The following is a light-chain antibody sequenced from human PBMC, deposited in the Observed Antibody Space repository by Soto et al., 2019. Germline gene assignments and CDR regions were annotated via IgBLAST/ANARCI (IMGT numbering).Light chain of an antibody. Sequence: EIVMTQSPATLSVSPGERATLSCRASQSVSSNLAWYQQKPGQAPRLLIYGASTRATGIPARFSGSGSGTEFTLTISSLQSEDFAVYYCQQYNNWPLTFCGGTKVEIK. V-gene: IGKV3-15*01. CDR1: QSVSSN. CDR2: GAS. CDR3: QQYNNWPLT. J-gene: IGKJ4*01.